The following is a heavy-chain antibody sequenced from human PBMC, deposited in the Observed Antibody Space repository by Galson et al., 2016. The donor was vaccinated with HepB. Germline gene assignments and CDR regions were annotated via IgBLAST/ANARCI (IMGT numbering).Heavy chain of an antibody. J-gene: IGHJ6*02. CDR1: GLTFSNYG. CDR2: ISYHGSAN. Sequence: LRLSCAASGLTFSNYGMHCVRQAPGRGLEWVAAISYHGSANYYADSVKGRVTISRDNSNNTLYLQMTSLSPEDTAVYYCARDKSFYYYGMDVWGQGTTVTVSS. V-gene: IGHV3-30*19. CDR3: ARDKSFYYYGMDV.